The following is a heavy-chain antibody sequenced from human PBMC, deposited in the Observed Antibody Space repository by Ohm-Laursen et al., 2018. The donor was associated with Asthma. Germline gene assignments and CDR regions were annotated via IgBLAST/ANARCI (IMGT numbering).Heavy chain of an antibody. CDR3: ARDGGDSYFDY. J-gene: IGHJ4*02. Sequence: TLSLTCTVSGGSISSGGYYWSWIRQHPGKGLEWIGYIHRSGSSDYNPSLQSRVTISVDTSKNQFSLKLNSVIAADTAVYYCARDGGDSYFDYWGQGTLVTVSS. CDR1: GGSISSGGYY. V-gene: IGHV4-30-2*01. CDR2: IHRSGSS. D-gene: IGHD2-21*02.